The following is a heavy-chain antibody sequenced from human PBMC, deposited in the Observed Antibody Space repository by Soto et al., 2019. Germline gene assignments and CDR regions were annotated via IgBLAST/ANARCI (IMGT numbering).Heavy chain of an antibody. CDR2: IYYSGST. Sequence: QLQLQESGPGLVKPSETLSLTCTVSGGSISSSSYYWGWIRQPPGKGLEWIGSIYYSGSTYYNPSLKSRVTISVDTSKNQFSLKLSSVTAADTAVYYCARHDYGDVGGMDVWGQGTTVTVSS. J-gene: IGHJ6*02. CDR1: GGSISSSSYY. CDR3: ARHDYGDVGGMDV. V-gene: IGHV4-39*01. D-gene: IGHD4-17*01.